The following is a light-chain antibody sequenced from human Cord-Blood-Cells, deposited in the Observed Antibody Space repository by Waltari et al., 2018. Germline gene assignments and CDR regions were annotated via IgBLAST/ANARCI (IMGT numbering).Light chain of an antibody. CDR3: QQYNSYSG. J-gene: IGKJ1*01. CDR1: QSISSW. CDR2: KAS. Sequence: DIRMTQSPSTLSASVGDRVTITCRASQSISSWLAWDQQKPGKAPKLLIYKASSLESGVPSRFSGSGSGTEFTLTISSLQPDDFVTYYCQQYNSYSGFGQGTKVEIK. V-gene: IGKV1-5*03.